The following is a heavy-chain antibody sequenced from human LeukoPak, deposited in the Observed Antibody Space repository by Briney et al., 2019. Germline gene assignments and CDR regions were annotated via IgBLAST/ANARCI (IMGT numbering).Heavy chain of an antibody. Sequence: GGSLRLSCAASGFTFSSYWMSWVRQAPGKGLEWVANIKQDGSEKYYVDSVKGRFTISRDNAKNSLYLQMNSLRDEDTAVYYCAREGYSYGYGMDVWGQGTTVTVSS. J-gene: IGHJ6*02. CDR1: GFTFSSYW. CDR2: IKQDGSEK. CDR3: AREGYSYGYGMDV. V-gene: IGHV3-7*01. D-gene: IGHD5-18*01.